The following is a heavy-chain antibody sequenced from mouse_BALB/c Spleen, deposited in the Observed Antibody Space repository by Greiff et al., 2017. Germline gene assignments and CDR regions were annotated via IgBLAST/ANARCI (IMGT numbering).Heavy chain of an antibody. CDR1: GYSITSDYA. J-gene: IGHJ4*01. V-gene: IGHV3-2*02. CDR3: ARGGGDAMDY. Sequence: EVKVEESGPGLVKPSQSLSLTCTVTGYSITSDYAWNWIRQFPGNKLEWMGYISYSGSTSYNPSLKSRISITRDTSKNQFFLQLNSVTTEDTATYYCARGGGDAMDYWGQGTSVTVSS. CDR2: ISYSGST.